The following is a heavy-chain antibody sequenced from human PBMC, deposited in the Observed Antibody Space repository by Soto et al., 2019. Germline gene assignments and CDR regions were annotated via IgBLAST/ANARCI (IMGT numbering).Heavy chain of an antibody. Sequence: SVKVSCKACGWTFSSYAISWVGQGAGQGLEWMGGIIPIFGTANYAQKFQGRVTITADESTSTAYMELSSLRSEDTAVYYCASAVIVVAGGYYGMDVWGQGTTVTVSS. CDR3: ASAVIVVAGGYYGMDV. V-gene: IGHV1-69*13. J-gene: IGHJ6*02. CDR2: IIPIFGTA. D-gene: IGHD3-22*01. CDR1: GWTFSSYA.